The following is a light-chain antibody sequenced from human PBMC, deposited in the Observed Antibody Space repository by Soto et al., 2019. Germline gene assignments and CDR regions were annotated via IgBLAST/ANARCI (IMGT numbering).Light chain of an antibody. CDR3: MQGTQFPRT. V-gene: IGKV2-24*01. J-gene: IGKJ4*01. Sequence: DIVMTQTPLSSPVTLGQPASISCRSNESLVHSDGNTYLNWLHKMPGQPPRLLIYKISNRFSGVPDRSSGSGAGTDSTLKISRVEADDVGIYFCMQGTQFPRTFGGGTKVDIK. CDR1: ESLVHSDGNTY. CDR2: KIS.